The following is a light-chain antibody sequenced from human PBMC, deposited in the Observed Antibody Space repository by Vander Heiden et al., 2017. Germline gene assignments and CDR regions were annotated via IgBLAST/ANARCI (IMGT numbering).Light chain of an antibody. CDR3: QQYYSRFRR. CDR2: WAS. CDR1: QSVLSSSKNKNY. Sequence: DIVMAQSPDSLAVSLGARATINCKSSQSVLSSSKNKNYLAWYQQKPGQPPKLLIYWASTRESGVPDRFSGSGSGTDFTLTISSLQAEDVAVYYCQQYYSRFRRFGQGTKVEFK. V-gene: IGKV4-1*01. J-gene: IGKJ1*01.